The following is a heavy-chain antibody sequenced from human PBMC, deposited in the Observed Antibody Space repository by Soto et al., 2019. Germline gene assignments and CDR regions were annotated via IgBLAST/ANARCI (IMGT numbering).Heavy chain of an antibody. D-gene: IGHD2-2*01. Sequence: GGSLRLSCAASGFTFSSYGMHWVRQAPGKGLEWVAVIWYDGSNKYYADSVKGRFTISRDNSKNTLYLQMNSLRAEDTAVYYCARSGIVVVPAAISYYYYYGMDVWGQGTTVTVSS. J-gene: IGHJ6*02. V-gene: IGHV3-33*01. CDR1: GFTFSSYG. CDR3: ARSGIVVVPAAISYYYYYGMDV. CDR2: IWYDGSNK.